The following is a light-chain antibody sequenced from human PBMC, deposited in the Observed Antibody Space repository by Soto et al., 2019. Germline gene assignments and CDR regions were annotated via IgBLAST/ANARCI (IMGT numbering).Light chain of an antibody. CDR3: QQARSFPWT. CDR1: QDIASW. V-gene: IGKV1-12*02. CDR2: AAF. Sequence: DIRLTQSPSVLSASVGDRVTLTCRASQDIASWLVWYQQHPGRAPKVLILAAFTLQDGVPSRFSGSGYGTDFTLTISGLQPEDFATYFCQQARSFPWTFGQGTKVEIK. J-gene: IGKJ1*01.